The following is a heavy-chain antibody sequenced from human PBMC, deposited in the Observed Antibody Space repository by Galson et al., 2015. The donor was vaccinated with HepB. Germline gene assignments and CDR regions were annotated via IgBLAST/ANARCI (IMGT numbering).Heavy chain of an antibody. J-gene: IGHJ5*02. CDR2: TYYRSKWYN. CDR1: GDSVSSNSAA. Sequence: CAISGDSVSSNSAAWNWIRQSPSRGLEWLGRTYYRSKWYNDYAVSVKSRITINPDTSKNQFSLQLNSVTPEDTAVYYCARGPLAYCGGDCYLPGFDPWGQGTLVTVSS. CDR3: ARGPLAYCGGDCYLPGFDP. D-gene: IGHD2-21*01. V-gene: IGHV6-1*01.